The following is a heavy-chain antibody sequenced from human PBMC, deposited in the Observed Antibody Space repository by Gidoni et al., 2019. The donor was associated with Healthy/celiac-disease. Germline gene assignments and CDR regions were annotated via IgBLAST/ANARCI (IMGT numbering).Heavy chain of an antibody. J-gene: IGHJ6*02. CDR2: IYYSGST. CDR1: GGSISSYY. V-gene: IGHV4-59*01. D-gene: IGHD5-18*01. Sequence: QVQLQESGPGLVKPSETLSLTCTVSGGSISSYYWSWIRQPPGKGLEWIGYIYYSGSTNYNPSLKSRVTISVDTSKNQFSLKLSSVTAADTAVYYCARGGYSLDVWGQGTTVTVSS. CDR3: ARGGYSLDV.